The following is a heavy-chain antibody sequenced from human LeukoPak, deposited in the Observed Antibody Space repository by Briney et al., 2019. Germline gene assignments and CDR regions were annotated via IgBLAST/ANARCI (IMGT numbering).Heavy chain of an antibody. CDR2: ISYDGSNK. D-gene: IGHD1-1*01. J-gene: IGHJ4*02. CDR3: ARGLMGRTPYY. Sequence: GGSLRLSCAASGFTFSSYAMHWVRQAPGKGLEWVAVISYDGSNKYYADSVKGRFTISRDNSKNTLYLQMNSLRAEDTAVYYCARGLMGRTPYYWGQGTLVTVSS. CDR1: GFTFSSYA. V-gene: IGHV3-30*14.